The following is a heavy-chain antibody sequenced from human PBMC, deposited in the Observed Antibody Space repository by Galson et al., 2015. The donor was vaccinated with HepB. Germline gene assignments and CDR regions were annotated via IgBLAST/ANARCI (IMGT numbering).Heavy chain of an antibody. D-gene: IGHD2/OR15-2a*01. CDR1: GDSVPSNSAA. CDR3: AGGLNTYFDY. CDR2: TYYRSKWYT. J-gene: IGHJ4*02. V-gene: IGHV6-1*01. Sequence: CAISGDSVPSNSAAWSWIRQSPSRGLEWLGRTYYRSKWYTDYAISVKGRIAINADTSKNQFSLQLKSVTPEDTAVYFCAGGLNTYFDYWGQGILVTVAA.